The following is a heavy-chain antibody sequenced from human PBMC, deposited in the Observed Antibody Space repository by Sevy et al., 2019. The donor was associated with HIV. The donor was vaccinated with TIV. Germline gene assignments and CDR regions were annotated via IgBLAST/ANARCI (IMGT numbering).Heavy chain of an antibody. Sequence: GGSLRLSCTATGFTFRNYAMHWVRQAPGKGLEWVAIIWSAGAYQYHGDSVKGRFTISRDNSKNTLYLQMNNVRVEDTAVYYCARGGYYYDNAAYYAPDSWGQGTLVTVSS. CDR1: GFTFRNYA. CDR3: ARGGYYYDNAAYYAPDS. J-gene: IGHJ4*02. CDR2: IWSAGAYQ. D-gene: IGHD3-22*01. V-gene: IGHV3-33*01.